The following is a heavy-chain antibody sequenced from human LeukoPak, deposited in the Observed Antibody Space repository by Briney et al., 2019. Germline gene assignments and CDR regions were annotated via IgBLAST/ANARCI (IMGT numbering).Heavy chain of an antibody. CDR3: ARDVDPPNNWFDP. D-gene: IGHD5-12*01. CDR2: IYYSGST. CDR1: GGSISSGDYY. V-gene: IGHV4-30-4*08. J-gene: IGHJ5*02. Sequence: SETLSLTCTVSGGSISSGDYYWSWIRQPPGKGLEWIGYIYYSGSTYYNPSLKSRVTISVDTSKNQFSLKLSSVTAADTAVHYCARDVDPPNNWFDPWGQGTLVTASS.